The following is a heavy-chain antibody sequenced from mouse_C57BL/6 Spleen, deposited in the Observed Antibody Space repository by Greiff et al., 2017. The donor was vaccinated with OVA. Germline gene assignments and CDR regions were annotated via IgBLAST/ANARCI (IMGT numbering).Heavy chain of an antibody. D-gene: IGHD1-1*01. J-gene: IGHJ2*01. V-gene: IGHV1-63*01. CDR2: IYPGGGYT. CDR1: GYTFTNYW. Sequence: QVQLQQSGAELVRPGTSVKMSCKASGYTFTNYWIGWAKQRPGHGLEWIGDIYPGGGYTNYNEKFKGKATLTADTSSSTAYMQFSSLTSEDSAIYYCARVDTTVVAHYYFDYWGQGTTLTVSS. CDR3: ARVDTTVVAHYYFDY.